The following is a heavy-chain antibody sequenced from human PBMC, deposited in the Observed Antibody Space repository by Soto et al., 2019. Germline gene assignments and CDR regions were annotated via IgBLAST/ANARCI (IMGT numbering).Heavy chain of an antibody. V-gene: IGHV4-59*01. Sequence: PSETLSLTCTVSGGSTSRYLWSWIRQPPGKGLEWIAYMYNSGSVNYNPSLKSRVTMSVDTSKKQLSLNLRSVAAADTAVYYCAHGDSVGSLDYWGQGTLGSGTS. D-gene: IGHD4-17*01. CDR1: GGSTSRYL. CDR2: MYNSGSV. J-gene: IGHJ4*01. CDR3: AHGDSVGSLDY.